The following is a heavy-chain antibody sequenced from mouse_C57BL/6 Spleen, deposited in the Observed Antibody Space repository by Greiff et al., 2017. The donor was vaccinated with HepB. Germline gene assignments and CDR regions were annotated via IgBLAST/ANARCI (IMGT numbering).Heavy chain of an antibody. Sequence: VQLQQSGPELVKPGASVKISCKASGYAFSSSWMNWVKQRPGKGLEWIGRIYPGDGDTNYNGKFKGKATLTADKSSSTAYMQLSSLTSEDSAVYFCARSDGYYFLDYWGQGTTLTVSS. CDR1: GYAFSSSW. D-gene: IGHD2-3*01. V-gene: IGHV1-82*01. CDR3: ARSDGYYFLDY. CDR2: IYPGDGDT. J-gene: IGHJ2*01.